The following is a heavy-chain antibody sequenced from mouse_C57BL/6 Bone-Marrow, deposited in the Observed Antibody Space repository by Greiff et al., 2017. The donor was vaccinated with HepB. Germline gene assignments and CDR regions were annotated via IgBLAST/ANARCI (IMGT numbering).Heavy chain of an antibody. V-gene: IGHV1-64*01. D-gene: IGHD2-1*01. CDR2: IHPNSGST. CDR3: ALYYGNAWFAY. CDR1: GYTFTSYW. Sequence: VQLQQPGAELVKPGASVKLSCKASGYTFTSYWMHWVKQRPGQGLEWIGMIHPNSGSTNYNEKFKSKATLTVDKSSSTAYMQLSSLTSEDSAVYYCALYYGNAWFAYWGQGTLVTVSA. J-gene: IGHJ3*01.